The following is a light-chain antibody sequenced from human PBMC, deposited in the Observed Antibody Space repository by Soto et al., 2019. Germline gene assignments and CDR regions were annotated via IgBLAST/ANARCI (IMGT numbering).Light chain of an antibody. CDR3: QSYDSSLSAYV. Sequence: QSVLAQPPSVSGAPGQKGTISCTGSSSNIGAGYDLHWYQQLPGTAPKLLLYGNSNRPSGVLDRFSGSKSGTSASLAITGLQAEEEADYYCQSYDSSLSAYVFGTGTKVTVL. CDR2: GNS. J-gene: IGLJ1*01. CDR1: SSNIGAGYD. V-gene: IGLV1-40*01.